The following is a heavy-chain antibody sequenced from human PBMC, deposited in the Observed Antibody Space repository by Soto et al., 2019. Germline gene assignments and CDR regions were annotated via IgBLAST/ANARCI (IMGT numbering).Heavy chain of an antibody. V-gene: IGHV1-46*01. Sequence: ASVKVSCKASGYTFTSNYMHWVRQAPGQGLEWMGIINPSGGSTSYAQKFQGRVTISRDTSASTAYMELSTLRSEDTAVYYCARDGAVAGNANFDYWGQGTLVTVSS. CDR2: INPSGGST. CDR1: GYTFTSNY. CDR3: ARDGAVAGNANFDY. D-gene: IGHD6-19*01. J-gene: IGHJ4*02.